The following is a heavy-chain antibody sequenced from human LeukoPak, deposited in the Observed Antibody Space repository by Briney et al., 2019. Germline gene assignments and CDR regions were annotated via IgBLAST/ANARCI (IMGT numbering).Heavy chain of an antibody. CDR1: GFTVSSNY. D-gene: IGHD3-22*01. CDR2: IYSGGST. CDR3: ARTYYYDSSGYSYYFDY. Sequence: GGSLRLSCAASGFTVSSNYMSWVRQAPGKRLEWVSVIYSGGSTYYADSVKGRFTISRDNSKNTLYLQMNSLRAEDTAVYYCARTYYYDSSGYSYYFDYWGQGTLVTVSS. V-gene: IGHV3-53*01. J-gene: IGHJ4*02.